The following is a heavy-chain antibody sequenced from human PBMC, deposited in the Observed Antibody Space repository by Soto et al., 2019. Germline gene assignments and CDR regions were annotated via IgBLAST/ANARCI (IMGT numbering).Heavy chain of an antibody. CDR1: GFSLSTSGVG. D-gene: IGHD3-9*01. Sequence: SGPTLVNPTQTLTLTCTFSGFSLSTSGVGVGWIRQPPGKALEWLALIYWDDDKRYSPSLKSRLTITKDTSKNQVVLTMTNMDPVDTATYYCALLLSDFDKNWFDPWGQGTLVTVSS. V-gene: IGHV2-5*02. CDR2: IYWDDDK. CDR3: ALLLSDFDKNWFDP. J-gene: IGHJ5*02.